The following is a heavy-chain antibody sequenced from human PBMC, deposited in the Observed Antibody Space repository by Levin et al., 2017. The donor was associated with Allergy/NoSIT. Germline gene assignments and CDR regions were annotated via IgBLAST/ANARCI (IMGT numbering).Heavy chain of an antibody. D-gene: IGHD6-13*01. Sequence: ASVKVSCKASGGTFSSYAISWVRQAPGQGLEWMGGIIPIFGTANYAQKFQGRVTITADKSTSTAYMELSSLRSEDTAVYYCARDRSSSWYGYYYGMDVWGQGTTVTVSS. CDR2: IIPIFGTA. CDR1: GGTFSSYA. J-gene: IGHJ6*02. V-gene: IGHV1-69*06. CDR3: ARDRSSSWYGYYYGMDV.